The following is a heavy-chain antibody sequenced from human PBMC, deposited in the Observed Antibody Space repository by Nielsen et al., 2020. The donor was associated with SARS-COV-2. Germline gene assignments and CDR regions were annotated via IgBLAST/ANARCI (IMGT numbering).Heavy chain of an antibody. Sequence: GESLKISCAASGFTFSSYAMSWVRQAPGKGLEWVSVIYSGGSSTYYADSVKGRFTISRDNSKNTLYLQMNSLRAEDTAVYYCAKDKGTKGMDVWGQGTTVTVSS. CDR1: GFTFSSYA. CDR3: AKDKGTKGMDV. J-gene: IGHJ6*02. CDR2: IYSGGSST. D-gene: IGHD1-1*01. V-gene: IGHV3-23*03.